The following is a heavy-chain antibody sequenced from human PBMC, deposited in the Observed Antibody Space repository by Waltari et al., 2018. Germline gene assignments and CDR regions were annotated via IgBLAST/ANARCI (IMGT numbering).Heavy chain of an antibody. D-gene: IGHD3-3*01. V-gene: IGHV1-69*01. J-gene: IGHJ4*02. CDR2: IIPIFGTA. CDR3: ARALTNYDFWSGYPDDHVYYFDY. CDR1: GAPFSSFA. Sequence: QVQLVQSGAEVKTPGSSVKVSCKASGAPFSSFAIPWVRLGAGQGLEWMGGIIPIFGTANYAQKFQGRVTITADESTSTAYMELSSLRSEDTAVYYCARALTNYDFWSGYPDDHVYYFDYWGQGTLVTVSS.